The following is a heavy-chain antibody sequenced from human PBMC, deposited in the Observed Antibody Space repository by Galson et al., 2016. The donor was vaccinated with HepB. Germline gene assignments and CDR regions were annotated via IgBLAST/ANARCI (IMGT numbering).Heavy chain of an antibody. Sequence: SLRLSCAASGFTFSSYWMTWVRQAPGKGPEWMAHINEDGSKKYYVESVKGRFTISRDNAKNSLYLQMESLRAEDTAVYSCVTERRTSSWCFWGQGTLVTVSS. J-gene: IGHJ1*01. D-gene: IGHD6-13*01. CDR1: GFTFSSYW. V-gene: IGHV3-7*01. CDR3: VTERRTSSWCF. CDR2: INEDGSKK.